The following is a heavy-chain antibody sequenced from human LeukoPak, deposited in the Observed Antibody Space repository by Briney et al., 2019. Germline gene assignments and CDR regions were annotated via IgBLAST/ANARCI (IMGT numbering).Heavy chain of an antibody. D-gene: IGHD6-19*01. CDR2: IKQDGSEK. CDR1: GFDFSSNW. V-gene: IGHV3-7*03. Sequence: GGSLRLSCAASGFDFSSNWMHWVRQAPGKGLEWVANIKQDGSEKYYVDSVKGRFTISRDNAKNSLYLQMNSLRAEDTAVYYCARDPLAVAGADYWGQGTLVTVSS. CDR3: ARDPLAVAGADY. J-gene: IGHJ4*02.